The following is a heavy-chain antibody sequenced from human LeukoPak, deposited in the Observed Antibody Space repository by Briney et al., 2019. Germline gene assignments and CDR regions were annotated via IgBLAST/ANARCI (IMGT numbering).Heavy chain of an antibody. CDR2: ISYDGSNK. CDR3: ASSSSWPPFFDY. J-gene: IGHJ4*02. Sequence: PGGSLRLSCAASGFTFSSYAMHWVRQAPGKGLEWVAVISYDGSNKYYADSVKGRFTISRDNAKNSLYLQMNSLRAEDTALYYCASSSSWPPFFDYWGQGTLVTVSS. V-gene: IGHV3-30*04. CDR1: GFTFSSYA. D-gene: IGHD6-13*01.